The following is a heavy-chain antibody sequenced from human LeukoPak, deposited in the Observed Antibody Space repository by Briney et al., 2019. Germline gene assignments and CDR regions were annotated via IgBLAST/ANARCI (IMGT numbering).Heavy chain of an antibody. CDR1: GGTFSSYA. CDR3: ARPLGYSRRYYYHH. V-gene: IGHV1-69*06. CDR2: IIPIFGTA. Sequence: SVKVSCKASGGTFSSYAISWVRQAPGQGLEWMGGIIPIFGTANYAQKFQGRVTITADKSTSTAYMELSSLRSEDTAVFYYARPLGYSRRYYYHHWGQGTLVTVSS. J-gene: IGHJ1*01. D-gene: IGHD3-22*01.